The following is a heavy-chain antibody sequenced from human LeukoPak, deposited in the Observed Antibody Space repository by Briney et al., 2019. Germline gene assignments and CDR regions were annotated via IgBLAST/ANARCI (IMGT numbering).Heavy chain of an antibody. D-gene: IGHD4-23*01. J-gene: IGHJ4*02. CDR1: DFTVISNY. CDR2: IGYEGVHK. Sequence: PGGSLRLSCAASDFTVISNYMTWVRQAPGKGLEWVSFIGYEGVHKYYADSVKGRFTISKDNSKATLYLQMNSLRPEDTAVYYCAKDLHGGYSSDYWGQGTLVTVFS. CDR3: AKDLHGGYSSDY. V-gene: IGHV3-30*02.